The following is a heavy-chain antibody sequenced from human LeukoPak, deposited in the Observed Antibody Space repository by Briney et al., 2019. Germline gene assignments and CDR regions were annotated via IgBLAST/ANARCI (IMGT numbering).Heavy chain of an antibody. CDR3: ARGRTYYYGSGSYYFDY. V-gene: IGHV4-59*01. Sequence: SETLSLTCTVSGGSISSYYWSWIRQPPGKGLEWIGYIYYSGSTNYNPSLKSRVTISVDTSKNQFSLKLSSVTAADTAVYYCARGRTYYYGSGSYYFDYWGQGTLVTVS. D-gene: IGHD3-10*01. CDR2: IYYSGST. J-gene: IGHJ4*02. CDR1: GGSISSYY.